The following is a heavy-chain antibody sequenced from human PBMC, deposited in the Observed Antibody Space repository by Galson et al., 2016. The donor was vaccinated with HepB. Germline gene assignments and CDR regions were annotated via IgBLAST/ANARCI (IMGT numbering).Heavy chain of an antibody. Sequence: SETLSLTCAVSVGSISSSHWWSWVRQPPGKGLEWIGEIYPSGSTNYNPSLGGRVSISLDKSENHFSLMMTSVTAADTAVYYCARQDLWSIEYWGLGTLVTVSS. V-gene: IGHV4-4*02. CDR2: IYPSGST. J-gene: IGHJ4*03. CDR3: ARQDLWSIEY. CDR1: VGSISSSHW. D-gene: IGHD2-21*01.